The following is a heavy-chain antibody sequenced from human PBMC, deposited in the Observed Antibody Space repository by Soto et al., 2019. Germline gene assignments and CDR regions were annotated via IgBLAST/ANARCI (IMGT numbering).Heavy chain of an antibody. J-gene: IGHJ4*02. V-gene: IGHV3-33*05. CDR3: TLWGTTGGVDF. CDR2: TSYDGSNA. CDR1: GFTFRSFV. D-gene: IGHD3-16*01. Sequence: QVHLVESGGGVVQPGTSLRLSCVGSGFTFRSFVIHWVRQAPGKGLEWVALTSYDGSNAYYGDSVKGRFTISRDNSKNAVDLQTDSLRVEDTARYYCTLWGTTGGVDFWGSATVV.